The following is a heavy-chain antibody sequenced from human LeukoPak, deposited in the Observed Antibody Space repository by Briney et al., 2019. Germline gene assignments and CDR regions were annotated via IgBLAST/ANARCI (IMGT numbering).Heavy chain of an antibody. V-gene: IGHV3-66*01. D-gene: IGHD1-26*01. Sequence: KGLELVSVMYRGGTTYYADSVKGRFTISRDSSKNTVNLQMNSLRAEDTAVYYCARESGSYDYWGQGTLVTVSS. J-gene: IGHJ4*02. CDR2: MYRGGTT. CDR3: ARESGSYDY.